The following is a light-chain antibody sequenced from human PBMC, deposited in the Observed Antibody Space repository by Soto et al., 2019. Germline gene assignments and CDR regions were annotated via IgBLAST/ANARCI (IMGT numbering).Light chain of an antibody. CDR2: GAS. CDR3: QRYNSVPNT. V-gene: IGKV1-27*01. J-gene: IGKJ3*01. Sequence: DIQMTQSPSSLSASVGDRVTITCRASQGISRYLAWYQQKPGKVPKLLIYGASTLHSGVPSRFSGSGSGTDFTLTIHSLQPEDVATYYCQRYNSVPNTFGPGTKVDIK. CDR1: QGISRY.